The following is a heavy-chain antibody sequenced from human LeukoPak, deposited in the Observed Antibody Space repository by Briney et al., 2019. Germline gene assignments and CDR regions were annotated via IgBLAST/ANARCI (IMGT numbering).Heavy chain of an antibody. V-gene: IGHV4-4*07. D-gene: IGHD1-14*01. J-gene: IGHJ6*02. CDR1: SGSISIYY. Sequence: SETLSLTCSVSSGSISIYYWTWIRQPAGRGLEWIGRIYTSGSINYNPSLKSRLIMSVDTSKNQFSLKLFSVTAADTAVYYCARETDQPITGLDVWGQGTTVTVSS. CDR2: IYTSGSI. CDR3: ARETDQPITGLDV.